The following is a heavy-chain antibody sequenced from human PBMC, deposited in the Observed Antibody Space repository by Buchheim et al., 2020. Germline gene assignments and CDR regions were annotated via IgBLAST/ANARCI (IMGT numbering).Heavy chain of an antibody. J-gene: IGHJ4*02. V-gene: IGHV3-30-3*01. D-gene: IGHD2-15*01. CDR2: ISYDGSNK. Sequence: QVQLVESGGGVVQPGRSLRLSCAASGFTFSSYAMHWVRQAPGKGLEWVAVISYDGSNKYYADSVKGRFTISRDNSKNTLYLQMNSLRAEDTAVYYCARDDDTNSRYSRLLFRGQGTL. CDR1: GFTFSSYA. CDR3: ARDDDTNSRYSRLLF.